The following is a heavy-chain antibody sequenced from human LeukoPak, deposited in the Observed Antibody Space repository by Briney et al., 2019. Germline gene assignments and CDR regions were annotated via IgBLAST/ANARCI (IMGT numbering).Heavy chain of an antibody. D-gene: IGHD1-14*01. Sequence: SETLSLTCTVSGGSIASDDNCWGGIRQHPAKGLEWIGHIYFSGTTHYNPSLAGRSVISVATSDNQFSLKLTYVTAADTAVYYCAKVGRKYNWFDTWGQGTLVTVSS. CDR2: IYFSGTT. J-gene: IGHJ5*02. CDR3: AKVGRKYNWFDT. CDR1: GGSIASDDNC. V-gene: IGHV4-30-4*08.